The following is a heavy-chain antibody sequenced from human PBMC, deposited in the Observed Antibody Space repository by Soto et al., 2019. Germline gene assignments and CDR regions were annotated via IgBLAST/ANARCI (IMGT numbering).Heavy chain of an antibody. CDR1: GYSFTSYW. CDR2: IYPGDSDT. J-gene: IGHJ4*02. CDR3: ARLVKYCTDGVCFDFDY. V-gene: IGHV5-51*01. Sequence: SLKISCKGSGYSFTSYWIGWVRQMPGKGLEWMGIIYPGDSDTRYSPSFQGQVTISADKSISTAYLQWSSLKASDTAMYYCARLVKYCTDGVCFDFDYWGQGTLVTVSS. D-gene: IGHD2-8*01.